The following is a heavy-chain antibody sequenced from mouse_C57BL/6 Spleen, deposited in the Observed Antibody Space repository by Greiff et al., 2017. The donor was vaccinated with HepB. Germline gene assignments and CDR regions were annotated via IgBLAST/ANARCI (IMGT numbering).Heavy chain of an antibody. Sequence: EVQLQESVAELVRPGASVKLSCTASGFNIKNTYMHWVKQRPEQGLEWIGRIDPANGNTKYAPKFQGKATITADTSSNTAYLQLSSLTSEDTAIYYCARSTPYYGSSYGYFDVWGTGTTVTVSS. CDR3: ARSTPYYGSSYGYFDV. CDR2: IDPANGNT. CDR1: GFNIKNTY. V-gene: IGHV14-3*01. J-gene: IGHJ1*03. D-gene: IGHD1-1*01.